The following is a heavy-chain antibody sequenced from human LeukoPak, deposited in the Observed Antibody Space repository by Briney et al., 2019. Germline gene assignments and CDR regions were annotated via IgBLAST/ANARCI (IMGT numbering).Heavy chain of an antibody. CDR2: ISRNSGSI. V-gene: IGHV3-9*01. Sequence: GGSLRLSCAASGFTFDDYAMHWVRQAPGKGLEWVSGISRNSGSIGYADSVKGRFTISRDNAKNSLYLQMNSLRAEDTALYYCAREASGSYYNYFDYWGQGTLVTVSS. J-gene: IGHJ4*02. CDR1: GFTFDDYA. CDR3: AREASGSYYNYFDY. D-gene: IGHD1-26*01.